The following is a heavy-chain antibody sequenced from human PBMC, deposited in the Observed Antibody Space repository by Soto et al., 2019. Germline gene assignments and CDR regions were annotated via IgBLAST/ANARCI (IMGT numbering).Heavy chain of an antibody. CDR2: ISYDGTNR. CDR3: ARESSSTVTTGGGGSAKDY. V-gene: IGHV3-30-3*01. Sequence: QVHLVESGGGVVQPGGSLRLSCAASGLTFSNYAMHWVRQAPGKGLEWVAFISYDGTNRCYPDSVKGRFTISRDNSKNTAYLQMNSLKTEDTAVYYCARESSSTVTTGGGGSAKDYWGQGTLVTVSS. CDR1: GLTFSNYA. J-gene: IGHJ4*02. D-gene: IGHD4-17*01.